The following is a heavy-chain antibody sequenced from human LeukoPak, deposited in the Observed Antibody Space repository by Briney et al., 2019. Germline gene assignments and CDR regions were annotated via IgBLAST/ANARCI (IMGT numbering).Heavy chain of an antibody. Sequence: SETLSLTCTVSGGSISSYYWSWIRQPPGKGLEWIGYIYYSGSTNYNPSLKSRVTISVDTSKNQFSLKLSSVTAADTAVYYCARGPLGKAFDIWGQGTMVTVSS. CDR3: ARGPLGKAFDI. V-gene: IGHV4-59*01. CDR2: IYYSGST. CDR1: GGSISSYY. D-gene: IGHD3-16*01. J-gene: IGHJ3*02.